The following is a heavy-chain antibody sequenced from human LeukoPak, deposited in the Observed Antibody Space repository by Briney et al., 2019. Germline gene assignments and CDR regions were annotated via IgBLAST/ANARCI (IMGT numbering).Heavy chain of an antibody. Sequence: GGSLRLSCAASGFTFSNYAMSWVRQAPGKGLEWVSSISRSGGSTDSVKGRCIISRDNSKNTLYLQMNRLRAEDTAVYYCAKDVYDSSGFYFDYWGQGTLVTVSS. CDR3: AKDVYDSSGFYFDY. V-gene: IGHV3-23*01. CDR2: ISRSGGST. CDR1: GFTFSNYA. D-gene: IGHD3-22*01. J-gene: IGHJ4*02.